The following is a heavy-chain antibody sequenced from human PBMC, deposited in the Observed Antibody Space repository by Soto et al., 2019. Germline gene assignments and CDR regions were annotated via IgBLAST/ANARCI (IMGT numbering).Heavy chain of an antibody. CDR1: GFTFSSYW. V-gene: IGHV3-7*01. CDR2: INQNGNED. CDR3: ARCGDGHHDFLDY. J-gene: IGHJ4*02. Sequence: GGSLRLSCAASGFTFSSYWMNWVRQAPGKGLEWVANINQNGNEDNLLDSVKGRFTISRDNAKNSLFLQMNSLRVDDTAVYYCARCGDGHHDFLDYWGQGALVTVYS. D-gene: IGHD2-21*01.